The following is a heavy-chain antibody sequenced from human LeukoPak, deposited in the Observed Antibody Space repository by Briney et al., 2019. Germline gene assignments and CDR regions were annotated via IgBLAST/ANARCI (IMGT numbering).Heavy chain of an antibody. CDR1: GFTFSGYS. V-gene: IGHV3-48*02. Sequence: GGSLRLSCAVSGFTFSGYSMNWVRQAPGKGLEWVSYISSSSSTIYYADSVKGRFTISRDNAKNSLYLQMNSLRDEDTAVYYCARESYYYDSSGYFYWGQGTLVTVSS. CDR3: ARESYYYDSSGYFY. CDR2: ISSSSSTI. D-gene: IGHD3-22*01. J-gene: IGHJ4*02.